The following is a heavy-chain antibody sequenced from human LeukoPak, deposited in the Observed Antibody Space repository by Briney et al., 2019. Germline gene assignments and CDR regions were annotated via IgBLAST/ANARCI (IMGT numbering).Heavy chain of an antibody. D-gene: IGHD1-26*01. CDR1: GVSFSGYY. J-gene: IGHJ5*02. CDR3: ARARKGATGGSRFDP. Sequence: SETLSLTCDVFGVSFSGYYWSWIRQPPGKGLEWIGEISHSGRTNYNPSLKSRVTISFDTSKNQFSLKVNSVTAADTAVYYCARARKGATGGSRFDPWGQGTLVTVSS. V-gene: IGHV4-34*01. CDR2: ISHSGRT.